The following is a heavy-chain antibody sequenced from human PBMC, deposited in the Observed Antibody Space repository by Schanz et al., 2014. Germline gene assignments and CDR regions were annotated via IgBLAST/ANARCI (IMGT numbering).Heavy chain of an antibody. CDR1: GFTASSHS. D-gene: IGHD5-18*01. CDR3: VRERTSYGGNSYFFDQ. V-gene: IGHV3-21*01. Sequence: EEQLVESGGGLVQPGGSLRLSCGVSGFTASSHSMNWVRQAPGKGLEWVSSISSRSSHIYYADSVKGRFTVSRDNAKNSVYLQMNGLRVEDTAVYYCVRERTSYGGNSYFFDQWGQGTLVTVSS. J-gene: IGHJ4*02. CDR2: ISSRSSHI.